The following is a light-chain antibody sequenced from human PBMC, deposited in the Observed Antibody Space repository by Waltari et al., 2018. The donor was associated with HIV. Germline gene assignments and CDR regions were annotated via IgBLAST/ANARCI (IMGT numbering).Light chain of an antibody. V-gene: IGLV1-47*01. CDR1: RSNIGDNF. CDR2: RND. Sequence: QSVLTQPPSASGTAGQRVPIPCSGRRSNIGDNFVYWFRQLPGTAPKLLIFRNDQRPAGVPDRFSGSKSGTSASLAISGLRSEDEADYYCAAWDDRLLWVFGGGTILTVL. CDR3: AAWDDRLLWV. J-gene: IGLJ3*02.